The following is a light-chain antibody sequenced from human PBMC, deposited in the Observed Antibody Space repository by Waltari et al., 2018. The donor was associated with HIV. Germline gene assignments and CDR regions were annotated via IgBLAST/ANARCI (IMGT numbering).Light chain of an antibody. CDR1: SSDVGRYNY. CDR3: LSYTSSSTEV. Sequence: QSALTQPASVSGSPGQSVTIFCTGTSSDVGRYNYVSWYQQHPGKAPKVIIYDVTSRPSGVSDRFSGSKSGNTASQTISGLQAEDEAVYYCLSYTSSSTEVFGGGTRLTVL. J-gene: IGLJ3*02. CDR2: DVT. V-gene: IGLV2-14*03.